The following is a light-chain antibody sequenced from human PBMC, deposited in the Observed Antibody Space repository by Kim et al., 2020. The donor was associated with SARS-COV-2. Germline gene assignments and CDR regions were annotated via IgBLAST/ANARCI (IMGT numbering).Light chain of an antibody. CDR2: AAS. J-gene: IGKJ2*02. V-gene: IGKV1-39*01. CDR1: QSISSY. CDR3: QQSYNTPCT. Sequence: DIQMTQSPSSLSASVGDRVTITCRASQSISSYLNWYQQKPGKAPKLLIYAASSLQSGVPSRFSGSGSGTDFTLTISSLQPEDFATYYCQQSYNTPCTFGQGTNLEIK.